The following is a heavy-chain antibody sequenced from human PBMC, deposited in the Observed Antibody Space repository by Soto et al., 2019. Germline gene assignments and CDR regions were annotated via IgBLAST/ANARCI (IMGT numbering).Heavy chain of an antibody. CDR1: GFTFSSYA. D-gene: IGHD6-19*01. CDR2: ISGSGGST. Sequence: EVQLLESGGGLVQPGGSLRLSCAASGFTFSSYAMSWVRQAPGKGLEWVSAISGSGGSTYYADSVKGRFTISRDNSKNTLYLQMNSLRAEDTAVYYCAKGVRSVGWPVYYYYYMDVWGKGTTVTVSS. V-gene: IGHV3-23*01. J-gene: IGHJ6*03. CDR3: AKGVRSVGWPVYYYYYMDV.